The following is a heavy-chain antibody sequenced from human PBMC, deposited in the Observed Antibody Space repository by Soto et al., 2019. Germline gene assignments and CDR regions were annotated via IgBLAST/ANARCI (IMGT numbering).Heavy chain of an antibody. CDR3: ATGPLLSYYYGMDV. J-gene: IGHJ6*02. CDR1: GFTFSSYS. D-gene: IGHD2-8*01. V-gene: IGHV3-21*01. Sequence: GGSLRLSCAASGFTFSSYSMIWVRQAPGKGLEWVSSISSSSSYIYYADSVKGRFTISRDNAKNSLYLQMNSLRAEDTAVYYCATGPLLSYYYGMDVWGQGTTVTVSS. CDR2: ISSSSSYI.